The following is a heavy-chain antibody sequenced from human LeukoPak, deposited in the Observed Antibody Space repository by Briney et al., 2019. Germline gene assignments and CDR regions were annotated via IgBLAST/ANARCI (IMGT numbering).Heavy chain of an antibody. CDR2: ISAYNGNT. Sequence: ASVKVSCKASGYTFTSYGISWVRQGPGQGLEWMGWISAYNGNTNYAQKLQGRVTMTTDTSTSTAYMELRSLRSDDTAVYYCARDWRGYSYGNFDYWGQGTLVTVSS. D-gene: IGHD5-18*01. V-gene: IGHV1-18*04. CDR3: ARDWRGYSYGNFDY. CDR1: GYTFTSYG. J-gene: IGHJ4*02.